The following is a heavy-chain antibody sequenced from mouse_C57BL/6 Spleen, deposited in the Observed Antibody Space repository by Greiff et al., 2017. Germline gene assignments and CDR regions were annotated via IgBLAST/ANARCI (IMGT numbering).Heavy chain of an antibody. CDR3: ARDSNDAMDY. CDR1: GFNIKNTY. V-gene: IGHV14-3*01. Sequence: EVQLQQSVAELVRPGASVKLSCTASGFNIKNTYMPWVKQRPEQGLEWIGRIDPANGNTKYAPKFQGKATITADTSSNTAYLQLSSLTSEDTAIYYCARDSNDAMDYWGQGTSVTVSS. J-gene: IGHJ4*01. CDR2: IDPANGNT. D-gene: IGHD2-5*01.